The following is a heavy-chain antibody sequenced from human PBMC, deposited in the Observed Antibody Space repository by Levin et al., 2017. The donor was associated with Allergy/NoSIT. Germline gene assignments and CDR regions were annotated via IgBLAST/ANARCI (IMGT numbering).Heavy chain of an antibody. CDR1: GFTFSLYL. V-gene: IGHV3-33*05. Sequence: GGSLRLSCAASGFTFSLYLMRWVRQTPDKRLEWVAEISFDGSSEDYADSVRGRFTISRDNSNNTLYLQKDSLKHEDTAVYFCVRFDRVVIPVDFWGRGTRVGVSS. D-gene: IGHD4-23*01. J-gene: IGHJ4*02. CDR3: VRFDRVVIPVDF. CDR2: ISFDGSSE.